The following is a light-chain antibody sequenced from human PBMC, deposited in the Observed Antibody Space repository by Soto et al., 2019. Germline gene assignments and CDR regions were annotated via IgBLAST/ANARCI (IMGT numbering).Light chain of an antibody. J-gene: IGLJ2*01. Sequence: QSVLTQPPSVSAAPGQKVSISCSGSSSNVGKNFVSWYQHVPGKAPKLLIYDNQKRPSGIPDRFSASKSGTLATLDITGLQIGDGADYYCGTGDRNLIIGFFFGGGT. CDR2: DNQ. CDR1: SSNVGKNF. V-gene: IGLV1-51*01. CDR3: GTGDRNLIIGFF.